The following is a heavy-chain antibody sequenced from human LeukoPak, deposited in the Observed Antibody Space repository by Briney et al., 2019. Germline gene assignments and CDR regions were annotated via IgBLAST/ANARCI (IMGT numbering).Heavy chain of an antibody. Sequence: SETLSLTCTVSGGSISSYYWSWIRQPPGQGLEWIGYIYYSGSTNYNPSLKSRVTISVDTSKNQFSLKLSSVTAADTAVYYCARSYNWNYPIDYWGQGTLVTVSS. D-gene: IGHD1-7*01. V-gene: IGHV4-59*08. CDR1: GGSISSYY. CDR2: IYYSGST. CDR3: ARSYNWNYPIDY. J-gene: IGHJ4*02.